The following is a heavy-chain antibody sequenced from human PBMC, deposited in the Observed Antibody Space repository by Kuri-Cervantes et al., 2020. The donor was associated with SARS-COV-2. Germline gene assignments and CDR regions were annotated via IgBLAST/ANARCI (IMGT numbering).Heavy chain of an antibody. D-gene: IGHD6-13*01. CDR2: IYHSGST. J-gene: IGHJ4*02. V-gene: IGHV4-38-2*02. Sequence: SETLSLTCTVSGGSISSYYWGWIRQPPGKGLERIGSIYHSGSTYYNPSLKSRVTISVDTSKNQFSLKLSSVTAADTAVYYCARVGRAGPFDYWGQGTLVTVSS. CDR1: GGSISSYY. CDR3: ARVGRAGPFDY.